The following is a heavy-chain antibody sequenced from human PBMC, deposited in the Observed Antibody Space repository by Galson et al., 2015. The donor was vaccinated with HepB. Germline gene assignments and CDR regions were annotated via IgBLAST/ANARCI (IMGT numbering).Heavy chain of an antibody. CDR1: GFTFSTYS. V-gene: IGHV3-48*01. CDR2: ISDSSSTI. Sequence: SLRLSCAASGFTFSTYSINWVRQAPGKGLEWVSYISDSSSTIYYADSVKGRFTISRDNAKNSLYLQMNSLRADDTAVYYCARDHAIALLQGDIIRYYFYYMDVWGKGTTVTVSS. J-gene: IGHJ6*03. CDR3: ARDHAIALLQGDIIRYYFYYMDV. D-gene: IGHD3-10*01.